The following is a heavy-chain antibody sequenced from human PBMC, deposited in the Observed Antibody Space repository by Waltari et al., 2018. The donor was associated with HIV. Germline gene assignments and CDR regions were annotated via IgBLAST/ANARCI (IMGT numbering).Heavy chain of an antibody. CDR3: ARENTMTYYDALDI. V-gene: IGHV3-74*01. CDR2: ISSDGSTT. J-gene: IGHJ3*02. D-gene: IGHD4-17*01. CDR1: GFTLRSSW. Sequence: EVQLVESGGGLVQPGGSLRLSCAASGFTLRSSWMHWGRQAPGKGLLWVSCISSDGSTTNYADSVKGRLTISRDNAKNTLYLQMNSLRADDTAVYYCARENTMTYYDALDIWGQGTMVTVSS.